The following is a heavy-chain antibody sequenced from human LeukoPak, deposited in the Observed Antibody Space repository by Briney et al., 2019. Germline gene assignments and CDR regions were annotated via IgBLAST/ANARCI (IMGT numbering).Heavy chain of an antibody. CDR3: ARVIGRFLEWEDY. D-gene: IGHD3-3*01. CDR1: GYTFTSYG. V-gene: IGHV1-2*02. Sequence: ASVKVSCKASGYTFTSYGISWVRQAPGQGLEWMGWINPNSGGTNYAQKFQGRVTMTRDTSISTAYMELSRLRSDDTAVYYCARVIGRFLEWEDYWGQGTLVTVSS. CDR2: INPNSGGT. J-gene: IGHJ4*02.